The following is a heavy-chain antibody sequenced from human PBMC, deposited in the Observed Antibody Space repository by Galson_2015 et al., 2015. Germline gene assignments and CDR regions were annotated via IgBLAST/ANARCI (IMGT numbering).Heavy chain of an antibody. J-gene: IGHJ5*02. CDR1: AYTFTSYD. Sequence: SVKVSCKASAYTFTSYDINWVRQATGQGLEWMGWMNPNSGNTGYAQKFQGRVTMTRNTSISTAYMELSSLRSEDTAVYYCTRPAYSSSWYWFDPWGQGTLVTVSS. D-gene: IGHD6-13*01. CDR3: TRPAYSSSWYWFDP. V-gene: IGHV1-8*01. CDR2: MNPNSGNT.